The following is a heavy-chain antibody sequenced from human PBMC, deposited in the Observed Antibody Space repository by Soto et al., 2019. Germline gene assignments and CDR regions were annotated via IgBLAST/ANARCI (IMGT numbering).Heavy chain of an antibody. CDR2: ISPSTGNT. D-gene: IGHD2-15*01. J-gene: IGHJ2*01. V-gene: IGHV1-18*01. CDR1: GYTFMYYA. CDR3: ARCYCSVGSCYTCWHFDL. Sequence: QVQLVQSGAEVKEPGASVKLSCQASGYTFMYYAISWVRQAPGQGLEWMGWISPSTGNTDQAQNFQGRVTMTLDTSTNTANMELRTLRSDDSAVYYCARCYCSVGSCYTCWHFDLWGRGTLVTVSS.